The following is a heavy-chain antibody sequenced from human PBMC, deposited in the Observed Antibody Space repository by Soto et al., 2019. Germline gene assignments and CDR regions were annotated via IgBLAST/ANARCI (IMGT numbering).Heavy chain of an antibody. CDR2: ISWNSGTI. J-gene: IGHJ6*02. CDR1: GFSFDDYA. V-gene: IGHV3-9*01. Sequence: EVQVMESGGGLVQPGRSLRLSCAASGFSFDDYAMHWVRQAPGKGLEWVSGISWNSGTIGYADSVKGRFTISRDNAKNSLYLQMNSLRTEDTALYYCTKSTGGTANGMGVWGQGTTVTVSS. D-gene: IGHD2-8*02. CDR3: TKSTGGTANGMGV.